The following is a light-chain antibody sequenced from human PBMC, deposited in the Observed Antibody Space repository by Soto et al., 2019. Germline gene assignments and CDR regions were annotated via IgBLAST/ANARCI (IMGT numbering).Light chain of an antibody. CDR3: LQSYSTPLS. CDR2: DAS. J-gene: IGKJ4*01. V-gene: IGKV1-39*01. Sequence: DIQMTQSPSSLSASVGDRVTITYQASQDISNYLNWYQQKPGKAPKLLIYDASNLETGVPSRFSGSGSGTDFTLTISSLQPEDFATYYCLQSYSTPLSFGGGTKVDIK. CDR1: QDISNY.